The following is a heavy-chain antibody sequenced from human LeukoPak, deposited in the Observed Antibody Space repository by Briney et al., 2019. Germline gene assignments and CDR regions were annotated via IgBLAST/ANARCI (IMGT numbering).Heavy chain of an antibody. CDR2: MNPNSGNT. J-gene: IGHJ4*02. D-gene: IGHD1-26*01. V-gene: IGHV1-8*01. Sequence: ASVKVSCKASGYTFTSYDINWVRQATGQGLEWMGWMNPNSGNTGYAQKFQGRVTMTRNTSISTAYMELSSLRSEDTAVYYCARGGRYGDSPGLVGATKVDYWGKETLVTVSS. CDR1: GYTFTSYD. CDR3: ARGGRYGDSPGLVGATKVDY.